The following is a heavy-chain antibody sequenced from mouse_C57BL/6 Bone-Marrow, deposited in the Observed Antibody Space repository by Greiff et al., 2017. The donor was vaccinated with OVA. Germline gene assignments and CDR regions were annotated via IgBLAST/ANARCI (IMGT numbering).Heavy chain of an antibody. D-gene: IGHD2-4*01. Sequence: DVLLVESGGDLVKPGGSLTLSCAASGFPFSSYGMSWVRPTPFQCLAWVATISSGGSYTYYPDSVKGRFTISRDNAKNTLYLQMSSLKSEDTAMYYCARGGYDYDGYWGQGTTLTVSS. CDR2: ISSGGSYT. V-gene: IGHV5-6*01. CDR3: ARGGYDYDGY. J-gene: IGHJ2*01. CDR1: GFPFSSYG.